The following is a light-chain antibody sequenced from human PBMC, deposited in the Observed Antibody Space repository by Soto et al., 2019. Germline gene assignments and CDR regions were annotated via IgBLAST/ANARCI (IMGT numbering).Light chain of an antibody. CDR3: SSYTSSSTVV. CDR2: EVS. J-gene: IGLJ2*01. V-gene: IGLV2-14*01. CDR1: SSDVGGYKY. Sequence: QSALTQPASVSGSPGQSITISCTGTSSDVGGYKYVSWYQQHPGKAPKAPKLMIYEVSNRPSGVSNRFSGSKSGNTASLTISGLQAEDEADYYCSSYTSSSTVVFGGGTKLTVL.